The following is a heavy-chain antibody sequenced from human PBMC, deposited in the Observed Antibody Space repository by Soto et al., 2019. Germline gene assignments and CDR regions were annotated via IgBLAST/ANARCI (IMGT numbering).Heavy chain of an antibody. D-gene: IGHD2-2*01. J-gene: IGHJ3*02. Sequence: VGSLRLSCAASGFTFSDYYMSCIRQAPGKGLEWVSYISSSGSTIYYADSVKGRFTISRDNAKNSLYLQMNSLRAEDTAVYYCARARCSSTSCYLTYHRAFDIWGQGTMVTVSS. CDR1: GFTFSDYY. V-gene: IGHV3-11*01. CDR2: ISSSGSTI. CDR3: ARARCSSTSCYLTYHRAFDI.